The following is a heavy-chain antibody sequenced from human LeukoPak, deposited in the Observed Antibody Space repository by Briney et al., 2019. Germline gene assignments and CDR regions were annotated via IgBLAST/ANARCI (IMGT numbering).Heavy chain of an antibody. J-gene: IGHJ4*02. CDR2: IYWDDDN. V-gene: IGHV2-5*02. CDR3: APSFRGLWVGEPLHFDY. Sequence: SGPPLVKPTQTLTLTFTFAGFSLSTSGVGVSWIRQPPGKAMEWLAFIYWDDDNRYSPSLKGRLTITKDTSKNQVVLTMTNMDPVDTATYYCAPSFRGLWVGEPLHFDYWGQGTLVTVSS. CDR1: GFSLSTSGVG. D-gene: IGHD3-10*01.